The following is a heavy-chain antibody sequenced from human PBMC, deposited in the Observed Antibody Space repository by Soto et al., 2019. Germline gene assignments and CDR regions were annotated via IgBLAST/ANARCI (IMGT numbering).Heavy chain of an antibody. V-gene: IGHV4-59*01. CDR3: AYSGGGSGDSSYGMDV. D-gene: IGHD3-16*01. Sequence: SETLSLTCTVSGGSISSYYWSWIRQPPGKGLEWIGYIYYSGSTNYNPSLKSRVTISVDTSKNQFSLKLSSVTAADTAVYYCAYSGGGSGDSSYGMDVWGQGTTVTVSS. J-gene: IGHJ6*02. CDR2: IYYSGST. CDR1: GGSISSYY.